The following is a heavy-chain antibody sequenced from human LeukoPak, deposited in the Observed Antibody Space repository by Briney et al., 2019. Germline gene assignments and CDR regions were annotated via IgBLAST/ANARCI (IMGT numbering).Heavy chain of an antibody. V-gene: IGHV4-30-2*01. Sequence: PSETLSLTCAVSGGSISSGGYSWSWSRQPPGKGMEWIGYIYHSGSTYYNPSLKSPVTISVDRSKNQFSLKLSSVTAADTAVYYCAREGYGDQGAYAFDIWGQGTMVTVSS. CDR3: AREGYGDQGAYAFDI. CDR1: GGSISSGGYS. CDR2: IYHSGST. J-gene: IGHJ3*02. D-gene: IGHD4-17*01.